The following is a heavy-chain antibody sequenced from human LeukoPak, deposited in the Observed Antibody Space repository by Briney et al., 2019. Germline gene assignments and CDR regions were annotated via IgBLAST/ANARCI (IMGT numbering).Heavy chain of an antibody. CDR1: GFMFSTYW. CDR2: IKPDGSET. J-gene: IGHJ4*02. CDR3: GGFGYEAAIDF. V-gene: IGHV3-7*01. Sequence: GGSLRLSCAASGFMFSTYWMTWVRQAPGKGLEFVANIKPDGSETYYVDSVKGRFTISRDNAKNLVFLQMKSLRGEDAAVYHCGGFGYEAAIDFWGQGTLVTVSS. D-gene: IGHD2-15*01.